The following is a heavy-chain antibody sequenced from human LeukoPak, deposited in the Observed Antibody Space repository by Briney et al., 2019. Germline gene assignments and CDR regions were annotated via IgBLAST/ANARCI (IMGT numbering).Heavy chain of an antibody. CDR3: ARAPYSYGPFDY. J-gene: IGHJ4*02. CDR1: GSTFSSYS. Sequence: PGGSLRLSCAASGSTFSSYSMNWVRQAPGKGLEWVSSISSSSSYIYYADSVKGRFTISRDNAKNSLYLQMNSLRAEDTAVYYCARAPYSYGPFDYWGQGTLVTVSS. CDR2: ISSSSSYI. V-gene: IGHV3-21*01. D-gene: IGHD5-18*01.